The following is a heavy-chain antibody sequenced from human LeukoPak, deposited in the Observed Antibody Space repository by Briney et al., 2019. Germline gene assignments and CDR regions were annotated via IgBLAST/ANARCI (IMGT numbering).Heavy chain of an antibody. CDR1: GFTFSSYG. D-gene: IGHD3-10*01. CDR2: IRYDGSNK. J-gene: IGHJ4*02. Sequence: PGGSLRLSCAASGFTFSSYGMHWVRQAPGKGLEWVAFIRYDGSNKYYADSVKGRFTISRDNSKNTLYLQMNGLRAEDTAVYYCAKDGSGSYSYFDYWGQGTLVTVSS. V-gene: IGHV3-30*02. CDR3: AKDGSGSYSYFDY.